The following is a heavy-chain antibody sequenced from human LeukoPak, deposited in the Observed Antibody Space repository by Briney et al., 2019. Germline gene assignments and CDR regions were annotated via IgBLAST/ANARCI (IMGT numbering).Heavy chain of an antibody. CDR1: GFTFNDYG. CDR3: ATSSVRGGAFNI. V-gene: IGHV3-74*01. J-gene: IGHJ3*02. Sequence: GGSLRLSCAASGFTFNDYGMSWVRQAPGKGLMWVSRCDSDGSGTTYVDSVKGRFTVSRDNAKSTLYLQMSSLRAEDTAVYYCATSSVRGGAFNIWGQGTMVTVSS. D-gene: IGHD6-6*01. CDR2: CDSDGSGT.